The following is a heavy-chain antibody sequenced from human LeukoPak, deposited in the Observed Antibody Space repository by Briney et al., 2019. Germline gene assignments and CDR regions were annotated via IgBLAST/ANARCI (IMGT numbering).Heavy chain of an antibody. V-gene: IGHV1-2*02. CDR2: INPNSGGT. D-gene: IGHD3-10*01. J-gene: IGHJ6*03. CDR1: GYTFTRYD. CDR3: ARDEGEFGNYYYYMDV. Sequence: ASVKVSCKASGYTFTRYDMHWVRQAPGQGLEWMGWINPNSGGTNYAQKFQGRVTMTRDTSISTAYMELSRLRSDDTAVYYCARDEGEFGNYYYYMDVWGKGTTVTVSS.